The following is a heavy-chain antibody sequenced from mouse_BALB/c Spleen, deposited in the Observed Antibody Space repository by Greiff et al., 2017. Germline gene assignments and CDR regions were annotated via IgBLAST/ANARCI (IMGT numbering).Heavy chain of an antibody. V-gene: IGHV1S41*01. CDR1: GYTFTSYW. CDR3: ARSASSGDFDY. CDR2: IAPGSGST. D-gene: IGHD3-1*01. J-gene: IGHJ2*01. Sequence: DLVKPGASVKLSCKASGYTFTSYWINWIKQRPGQGLEWIGRIAPGSGSTYYNEMFKGKATLTVDTSSSTAYIQLSSLSSEDSAVYFCARSASSGDFDYWGQGTTLTVSS.